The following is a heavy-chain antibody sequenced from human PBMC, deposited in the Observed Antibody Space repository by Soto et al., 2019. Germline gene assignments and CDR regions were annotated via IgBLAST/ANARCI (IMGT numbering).Heavy chain of an antibody. V-gene: IGHV4-4*07. CDR3: ARDRCSSTSCHNWFDP. CDR1: GGSISSYY. Sequence: QVQLQESGPGLVKPSETLSLTCTVSGGSISSYYWSWIRQPAGKGLEWIGRIYTSGSTNYNPSLKSRVTMSVDTSKNQFSLKLSSVTAADTAVYYCARDRCSSTSCHNWFDPWGQGTLVTVSS. D-gene: IGHD2-2*01. CDR2: IYTSGST. J-gene: IGHJ5*02.